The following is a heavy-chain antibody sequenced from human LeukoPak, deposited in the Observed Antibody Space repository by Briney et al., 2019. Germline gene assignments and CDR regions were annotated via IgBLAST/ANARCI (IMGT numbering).Heavy chain of an antibody. J-gene: IGHJ4*02. Sequence: ASVKVSCKASGYTFTSYYMHWVRQAPGQGLEWMGIINPSGGSTSYAQKFQGRVTMTSDTSTSTVYMELSSLRSEDTAVYYCASIEAAGTDFDYWGQGTLVTVSS. CDR3: ASIEAAGTDFDY. V-gene: IGHV1-46*01. CDR2: INPSGGST. CDR1: GYTFTSYY. D-gene: IGHD6-13*01.